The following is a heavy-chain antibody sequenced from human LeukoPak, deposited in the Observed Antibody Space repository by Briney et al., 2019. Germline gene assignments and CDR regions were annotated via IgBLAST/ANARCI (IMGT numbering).Heavy chain of an antibody. D-gene: IGHD6-6*01. V-gene: IGHV4-39*07. J-gene: IGHJ4*02. Sequence: PSETLSLTCTVSGGSISSSSYYWGWIRQPPGKGLEWIGSIYYSGSTYYNPSLKSRVTKSVDTSKNQFSLKLSSVTAADTAVYYCAREMYSSSEHDYWGQGTLVTVSS. CDR2: IYYSGST. CDR3: AREMYSSSEHDY. CDR1: GGSISSSSYY.